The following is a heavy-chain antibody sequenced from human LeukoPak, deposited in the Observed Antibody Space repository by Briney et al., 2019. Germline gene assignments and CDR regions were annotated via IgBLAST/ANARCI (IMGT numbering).Heavy chain of an antibody. D-gene: IGHD3-3*01. CDR2: INPNSGGT. J-gene: IGHJ4*02. CDR1: GGTFSSYA. V-gene: IGHV1-2*02. Sequence: ASVKVSCKASGGTFSSYAISWVRQAPGRGLEWMGWINPNSGGTNYAQKFQGRVTMTRDTSISTAYMELSRLRSDDTAVYYCARDSIKGVRFLGYWGQGTLVTVSS. CDR3: ARDSIKGVRFLGY.